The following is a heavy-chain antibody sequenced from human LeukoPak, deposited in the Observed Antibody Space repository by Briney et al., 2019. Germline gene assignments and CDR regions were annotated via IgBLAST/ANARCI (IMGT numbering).Heavy chain of an antibody. J-gene: IGHJ6*02. Sequence: ASVKVSCKASGCTFTSYYMHWVRQAPGQGLEWMGIINPSGGSTGYAQKFQGRVTMTRDTSTSTVYMELSSLRSEDTAVYYCAREVDYDSSGYEGYYGMDVWGQGTTVTVSS. V-gene: IGHV1-46*01. CDR1: GCTFTSYY. CDR2: INPSGGST. CDR3: AREVDYDSSGYEGYYGMDV. D-gene: IGHD3-22*01.